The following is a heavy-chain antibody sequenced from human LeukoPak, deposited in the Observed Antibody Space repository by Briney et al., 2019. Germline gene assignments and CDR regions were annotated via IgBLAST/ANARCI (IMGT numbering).Heavy chain of an antibody. CDR2: MSSSSSYI. J-gene: IGHJ4*02. CDR1: GFTFSSYS. CDR3: ARETAIWFGELLRGGFDY. V-gene: IGHV3-21*01. D-gene: IGHD3-10*01. Sequence: GGSLRLSCAASGFTFSSYSMNWVRQAPGKGLEWVSSMSSSSSYIYYADSVKGRFTISRDNAKNSLYLQMNSLRAEDTAVYYCARETAIWFGELLRGGFDYWGQGTLVTVSS.